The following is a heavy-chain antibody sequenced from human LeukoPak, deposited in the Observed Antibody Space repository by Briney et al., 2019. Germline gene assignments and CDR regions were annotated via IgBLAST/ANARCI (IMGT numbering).Heavy chain of an antibody. J-gene: IGHJ5*02. D-gene: IGHD3-22*01. CDR3: AKDRSAYYSGRFDP. CDR1: GFTFSSSA. CDR2: ISGSGSGGST. Sequence: GGSLRLSCAASGFTFSSSAMSWVRQAPGKGLEWVSSISGSGSGGSTYYADSVKGRFTISRDNSKNTLYLQMNSLRAEDTAVYFCAKDRSAYYSGRFDPWGQGTLVTVSS. V-gene: IGHV3-23*01.